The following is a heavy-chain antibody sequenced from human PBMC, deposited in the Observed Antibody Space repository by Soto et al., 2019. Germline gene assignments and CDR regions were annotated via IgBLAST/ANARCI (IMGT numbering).Heavy chain of an antibody. D-gene: IGHD2-8*02. V-gene: IGHV1-2*02. J-gene: IGHJ4*02. CDR1: GYTFAGYY. Sequence: RASVKVSCKASGYTFAGYYMHWVRQAPGQGLEWMGWINPNSGGTNYAQKFQGRVTMTRDTSISTAYMDLSSLTSDHTAGYCCARGQVVLAGAGSPDYSVQGTLGTVSS. CDR3: ARGQVVLAGAGSPDY. CDR2: INPNSGGT.